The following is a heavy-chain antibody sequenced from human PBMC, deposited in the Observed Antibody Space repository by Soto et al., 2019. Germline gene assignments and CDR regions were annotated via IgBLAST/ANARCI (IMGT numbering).Heavy chain of an antibody. CDR2: IYYSGST. V-gene: IGHV4-59*01. CDR1: GGYISSYY. J-gene: IGHJ6*02. Sequence: SETLSLTCAGSGGYISSYYWRWIRQHQGKGLEWIGYIYYSGSTNYNPSLKSRVTISLDTSKSQFSLKLSSVTAADTAVYYCARDIVVVPAYYYYGMDVWDQGTTVTVSS. CDR3: ARDIVVVPAYYYYGMDV. D-gene: IGHD2-2*01.